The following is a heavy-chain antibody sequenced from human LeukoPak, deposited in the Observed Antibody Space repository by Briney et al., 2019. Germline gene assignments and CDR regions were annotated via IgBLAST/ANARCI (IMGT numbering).Heavy chain of an antibody. CDR3: LGYGGNSL. J-gene: IGHJ4*02. CDR1: GFTVSNNH. Sequence: QAGGSLRLSCVASGFTVSNNHVSWVRQAPGKGLEWVSLIDNVGGTYHADSVKGRFTISRDHSENTLYLQMNSLRAEDTALYYCLGYGGNSLWGQGTLVTVPS. D-gene: IGHD4-23*01. CDR2: IDNVGGT. V-gene: IGHV3-66*01.